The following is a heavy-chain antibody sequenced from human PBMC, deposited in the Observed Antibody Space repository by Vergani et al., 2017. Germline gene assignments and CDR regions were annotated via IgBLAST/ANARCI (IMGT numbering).Heavy chain of an antibody. CDR3: ATDTGRANSGYGDY. D-gene: IGHD5-12*01. CDR1: GYTFTSYY. J-gene: IGHJ4*02. Sequence: QVQLVQSGAEVKKPGASVKVSCKASGYTFTSYYMHWVRQAPGQGLEWMGIINPSGGSTSYAQKFQGRVTMTEDTSTDTAYMELSSLRSEDTAVYYCATDTGRANSGYGDYWGQGTLVTVSS. V-gene: IGHV1-46*01. CDR2: INPSGGST.